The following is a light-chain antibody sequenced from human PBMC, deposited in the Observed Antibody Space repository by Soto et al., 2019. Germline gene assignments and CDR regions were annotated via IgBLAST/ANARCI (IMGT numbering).Light chain of an antibody. CDR1: QSVSSN. V-gene: IGKV3-15*01. Sequence: EIVMTQSPPTLSVSPGERATLSCRASQSVSSNLAWYQQKPGQAPRLPIYGASTRATVIPARFSGSGSGTEFTLTISSLQSEDFAVYYCQQYNNWPRTFGQGTKVEIK. J-gene: IGKJ1*01. CDR2: GAS. CDR3: QQYNNWPRT.